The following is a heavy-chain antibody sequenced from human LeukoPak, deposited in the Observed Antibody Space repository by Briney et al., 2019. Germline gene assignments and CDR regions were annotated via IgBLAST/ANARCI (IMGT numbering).Heavy chain of an antibody. V-gene: IGHV1-18*01. CDR1: GYTFTRYG. CDR3: ARDRNIVATISLSFLSY. Sequence: VASVKVSCKASGYTFTRYGISWVRQAPGQGLEWMGWISAYNGNTNYAQKLQGRVTMTTDTSTSTAYMELSRLRSDDTAVYYCARDRNIVATISLSFLSYWGQGTLVTVSS. D-gene: IGHD5-12*01. CDR2: ISAYNGNT. J-gene: IGHJ4*02.